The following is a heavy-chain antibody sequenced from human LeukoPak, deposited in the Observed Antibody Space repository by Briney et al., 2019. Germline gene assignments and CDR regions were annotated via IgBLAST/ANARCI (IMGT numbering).Heavy chain of an antibody. CDR3: ARRYKDMVVVPAVFYFDY. CDR2: VYYSGST. CDR1: GASMGSDSYS. Sequence: PSETLSLTCNVSGASMGSDSYSWVWLRQRPGKALEWIGSVYYSGSTYYTPSLKSRVTISVDMSRNHFSLRLNSVAAADTAVYYCARRYKDMVVVPAVFYFDYWGRGILVTVSS. D-gene: IGHD2-2*01. V-gene: IGHV4-39*02. J-gene: IGHJ4*02.